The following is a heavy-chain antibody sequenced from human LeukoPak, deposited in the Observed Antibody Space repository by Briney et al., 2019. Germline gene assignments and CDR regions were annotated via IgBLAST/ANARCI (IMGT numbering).Heavy chain of an antibody. D-gene: IGHD1-1*01. CDR2: IYYSGST. J-gene: IGHJ5*02. V-gene: IGHV4-39*07. CDR3: ARDISQLNWFDP. CDR1: GGSISSSSYY. Sequence: SETLSLTCTVSGGSISSSSYYWGWIRQPPGEGLEWIGSIYYSGSTYYNPSLKSRVTISVDTSKNQFSLKLSSVTAADTAVYYCARDISQLNWFDPWGQGTLVTVSS.